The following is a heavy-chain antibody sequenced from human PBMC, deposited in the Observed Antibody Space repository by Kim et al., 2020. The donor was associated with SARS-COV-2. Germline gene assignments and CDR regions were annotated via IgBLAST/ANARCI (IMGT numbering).Heavy chain of an antibody. CDR3: ARVPYSSSSNYYYYYMDV. J-gene: IGHJ6*03. D-gene: IGHD6-6*01. CDR2: ISYDGSNK. CDR1: GFTFSSYA. Sequence: GGSLRLSCAASGFTFSSYAMHWVRQAPGKGLEWVAVISYDGSNKYYADSVKGRFTISRDNSKNTLYLQMNSLRAEDTAVYYCARVPYSSSSNYYYYYMDVWGKGTTVTVSS. V-gene: IGHV3-30-3*01.